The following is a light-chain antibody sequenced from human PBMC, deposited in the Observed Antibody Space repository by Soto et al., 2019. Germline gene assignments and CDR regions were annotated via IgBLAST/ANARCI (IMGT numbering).Light chain of an antibody. V-gene: IGLV2-14*03. J-gene: IGLJ2*01. CDR1: SSDVGGYNY. Sequence: QSALTQPASVSGSPGQSITISCTGTSSDVGGYNYVSWYQQHPGKAPKLMIYDVSYRPSGVSNRFSGSKSDNTASLTISGLQAEDEADYYCSSYTNSNTRVFGGGTKLTVL. CDR2: DVS. CDR3: SSYTNSNTRV.